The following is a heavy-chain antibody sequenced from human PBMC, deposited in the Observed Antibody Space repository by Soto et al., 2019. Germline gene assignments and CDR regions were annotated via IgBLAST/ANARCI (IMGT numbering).Heavy chain of an antibody. CDR2: ISGSGGST. V-gene: IGHV3-23*01. J-gene: IGHJ5*02. D-gene: IGHD2-2*01. CDR1: GFTFSSYG. CDR3: ANGKVGSAARQNWFDP. Sequence: GSLRLSCAASGFTFSSYGMSWVRQAPGKGLEWVSAISGSGGSTYYADSVKGRFTISRDNSKNTLYLQMNSLRAEDTAVYYCANGKVGSAARQNWFDPWGQGTLVTVSS.